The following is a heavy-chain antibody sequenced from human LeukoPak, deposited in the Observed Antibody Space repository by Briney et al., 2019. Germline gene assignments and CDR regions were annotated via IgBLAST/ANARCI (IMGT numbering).Heavy chain of an antibody. D-gene: IGHD4-23*01. J-gene: IGHJ5*02. CDR2: IYTSGST. V-gene: IGHV4-4*07. CDR3: ARDFYGGNVYNWFDP. Sequence: SETLSLTCTVSGGSISSYYWSWIRQPAGKGLEWIGRIYTSGSTNYNPSLKSRVTMSVDASKNQFSLKLSSVTAADTAVYYCARDFYGGNVYNWFDPWGQGTLVTVSS. CDR1: GGSISSYY.